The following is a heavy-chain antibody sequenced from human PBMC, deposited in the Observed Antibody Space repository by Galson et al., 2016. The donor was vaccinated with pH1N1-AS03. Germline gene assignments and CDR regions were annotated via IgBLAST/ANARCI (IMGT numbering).Heavy chain of an antibody. D-gene: IGHD3-3*02. V-gene: IGHV4-61*01. J-gene: IGHJ4*02. Sequence: SETLSLTCTVSGASVISGSYYWSWIRQPPGERLEWIGYISYSGSTNYNPSLKSRVTISVDTCNNQFSLRLSSVTAAGTAVYFCSSTPYYPFWSGYTPLDFWGQGTLVTVSS. CDR3: SSTPYYPFWSGYTPLDF. CDR1: GASVISGSYY. CDR2: ISYSGST.